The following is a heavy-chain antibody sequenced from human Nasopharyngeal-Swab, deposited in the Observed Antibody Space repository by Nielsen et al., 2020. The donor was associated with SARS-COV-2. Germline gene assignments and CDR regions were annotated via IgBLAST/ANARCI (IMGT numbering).Heavy chain of an antibody. Sequence: SVNVSCKASGGTFSSYAISWVRQAPGQGLEWMGGVIPILGIANYAQKFQGRVTITADKSTSTAYMELSSLSSEDTAVYYCARDLVATPRDYGMDVWGQGTTVTVSS. CDR3: ARDLVATPRDYGMDV. J-gene: IGHJ6*02. V-gene: IGHV1-69*10. CDR2: VIPILGIA. D-gene: IGHD5-12*01. CDR1: GGTFSSYA.